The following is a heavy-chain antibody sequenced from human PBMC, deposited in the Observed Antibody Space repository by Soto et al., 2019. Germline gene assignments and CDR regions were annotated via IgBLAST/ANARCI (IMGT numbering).Heavy chain of an antibody. D-gene: IGHD2-2*01. CDR1: GYTFTSYD. J-gene: IGHJ4*01. CDR2: MNPNSGNT. V-gene: IGHV1-8*01. CDR3: ARGGRSTSPYYFDY. Sequence: QVQLVQSGAEVKKPGASVKVSCKATGYTFTSYDINWVRQATGQGLEWMGWMNPNSGNTGYAQKFQGRVTMTRNSSISTAYMELSSLRSDDTAVYYCARGGRSTSPYYFDYWGHGTLVTVSS.